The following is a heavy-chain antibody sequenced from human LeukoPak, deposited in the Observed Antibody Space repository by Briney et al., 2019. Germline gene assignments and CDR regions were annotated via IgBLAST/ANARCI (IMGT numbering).Heavy chain of an antibody. J-gene: IGHJ4*02. Sequence: GGSLRLSCAASGFTFSSYAMHWVRQAPGKGLEWVAVISYDGSNKYYADSVKGRFTISRDNSKNTLYLQMNSLRAEDTAVYYCASDPLWGYYFDYWGQGTLVTVSS. V-gene: IGHV3-30*04. CDR3: ASDPLWGYYFDY. CDR2: ISYDGSNK. CDR1: GFTFSSYA. D-gene: IGHD2-21*01.